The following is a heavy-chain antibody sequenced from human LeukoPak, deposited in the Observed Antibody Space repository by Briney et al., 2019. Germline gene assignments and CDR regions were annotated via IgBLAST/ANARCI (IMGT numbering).Heavy chain of an antibody. J-gene: IGHJ4*02. CDR1: GGTFSSYA. Sequence: SVTVSCKASGGTFSSYAISWVRQAPGQGLEWMGRIIPILGIANYAQKFQGRVTITADKSTSTAYMELSSLRSEDTAVYYCARDPPYDSSGSHFDYWGQGTLVTVSS. CDR3: ARDPPYDSSGSHFDY. D-gene: IGHD3-22*01. CDR2: IIPILGIA. V-gene: IGHV1-69*04.